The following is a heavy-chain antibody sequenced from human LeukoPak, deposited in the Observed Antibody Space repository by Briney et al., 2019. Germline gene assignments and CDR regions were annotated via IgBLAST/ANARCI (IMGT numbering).Heavy chain of an antibody. J-gene: IGHJ4*02. CDR1: GYTFTGYY. CDR3: ARDATYYDFWSGSYRGAPDAY. D-gene: IGHD3-3*01. V-gene: IGHV1-2*02. Sequence: ASVKVSCKASGYTFTGYYMHWVRQAPRQGLEWMGWINPNSGGTNYAQKFQGRVTMTRDTSISTAYMELSRLRSDDTAVYYCARDATYYDFWSGSYRGAPDAYWGEACLVTVSS. CDR2: INPNSGGT.